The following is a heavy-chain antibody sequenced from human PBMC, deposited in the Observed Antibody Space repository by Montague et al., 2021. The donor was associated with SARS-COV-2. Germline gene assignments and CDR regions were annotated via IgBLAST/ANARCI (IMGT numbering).Heavy chain of an antibody. CDR3: SRRGYTGSDYFDY. V-gene: IGHV4-38-2*01. D-gene: IGHD5-12*01. CDR2: VYHSGYT. Sequence: SETLSLTCSVSGFSISSGFYWAWIRQSPGKGPEWSGTVYHSGYTHYNPSLKGRVTVSIDTSENQFSLTVTSVTAADTAGYFCSRRGYTGSDYFDYWGQGTLVTVSS. J-gene: IGHJ4*02. CDR1: GFSISSGFY.